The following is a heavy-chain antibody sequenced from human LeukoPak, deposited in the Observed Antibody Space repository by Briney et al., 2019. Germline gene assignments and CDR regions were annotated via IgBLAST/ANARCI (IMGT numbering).Heavy chain of an antibody. D-gene: IGHD3-16*01. CDR2: ISSSSSTI. Sequence: HPGGSLRLSCAASGFTFSSYSMNWVRQAPGKGLEWVSYISSSSSTIYYADSVKGRFTISRDNSKNLLVLQVNSLRVEDTAVYYCAREGGFDYWGQGTLVTVSS. V-gene: IGHV3-48*01. CDR1: GFTFSSYS. CDR3: AREGGFDY. J-gene: IGHJ4*02.